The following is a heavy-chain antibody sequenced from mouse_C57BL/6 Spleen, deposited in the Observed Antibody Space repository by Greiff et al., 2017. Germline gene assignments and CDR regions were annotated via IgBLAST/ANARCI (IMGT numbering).Heavy chain of an antibody. Sequence: DVQLVESGGGLVKPGGSLKLSCAASGFTFSSYAMSWVRQTPEKRLEWVATISDGGSYTYYPDNVKGRFTISRDNAKNNLYLQMSHLKSEDTAMYYCAREGATVVENWYFDVWGTGTTVTVSS. J-gene: IGHJ1*03. D-gene: IGHD1-1*01. CDR1: GFTFSSYA. CDR3: AREGATVVENWYFDV. V-gene: IGHV5-4*01. CDR2: ISDGGSYT.